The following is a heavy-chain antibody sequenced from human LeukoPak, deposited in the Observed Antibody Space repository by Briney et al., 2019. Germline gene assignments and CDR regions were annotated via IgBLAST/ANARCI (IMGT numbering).Heavy chain of an antibody. CDR1: GYTFTSYY. V-gene: IGHV1-46*01. J-gene: IGHJ4*02. CDR2: INPSGGST. Sequence: ASVKVSCKASGYTFTSYYMHWVRQAPGQGLEWMGIINPSGGSTSYAQKFQGRVTITADESTSTAYMELSSLRSEDTAVYYCARGRYTAMDGIDYWGQGTLVTVSS. CDR3: ARGRYTAMDGIDY. D-gene: IGHD5-18*01.